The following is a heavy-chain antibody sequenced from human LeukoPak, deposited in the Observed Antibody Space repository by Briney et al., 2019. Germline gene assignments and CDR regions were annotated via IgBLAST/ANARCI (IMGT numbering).Heavy chain of an antibody. CDR3: AREIGGSPSYPFDY. D-gene: IGHD6-6*01. Sequence: ASVKVSCKASGYTFTGYYMYWVRQAPGQGLEWMGWINPNSGGTKYAQKFQGRVTMTRDTSISTAYMELSRLRPDDTAVYYCAREIGGSPSYPFDYWGQGTLVTVSS. CDR2: INPNSGGT. V-gene: IGHV1-2*02. CDR1: GYTFTGYY. J-gene: IGHJ4*02.